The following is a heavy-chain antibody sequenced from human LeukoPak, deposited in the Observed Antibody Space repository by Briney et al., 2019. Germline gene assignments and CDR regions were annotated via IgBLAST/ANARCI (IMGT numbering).Heavy chain of an antibody. V-gene: IGHV3-33*01. CDR1: GFTFSSYG. D-gene: IGHD3-22*01. Sequence: QPGRSLRLSRAASGFTFSSYGMHWVRQAPGKGLEWVAVIWYDGSNKYYADSVKGRFTISRDNSKNTLYLQMNSLRAEDTAVYYCASSMYYYDSSGYHDAFDIWGQGTMVTVSS. CDR2: IWYDGSNK. CDR3: ASSMYYYDSSGYHDAFDI. J-gene: IGHJ3*02.